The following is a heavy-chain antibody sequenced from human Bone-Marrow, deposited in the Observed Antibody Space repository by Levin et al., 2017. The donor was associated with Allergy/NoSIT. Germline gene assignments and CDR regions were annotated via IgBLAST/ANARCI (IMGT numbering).Heavy chain of an antibody. CDR2: ISYDGSNK. CDR3: AREGYSSSWYDGVNWFDP. V-gene: IGHV3-30-3*01. D-gene: IGHD6-13*01. CDR1: GFTFSSYA. Sequence: GESLKISCAASGFTFSSYAMHWVRQAPGKGLEWVAVISYDGSNKYYADSVKGRFTISRDNSKNTLYLQMNSLRAEDTAVYYCAREGYSSSWYDGVNWFDPWGQGTLVTVSS. J-gene: IGHJ5*02.